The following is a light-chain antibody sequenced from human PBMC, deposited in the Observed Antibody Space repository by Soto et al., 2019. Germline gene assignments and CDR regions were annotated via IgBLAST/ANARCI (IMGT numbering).Light chain of an antibody. J-gene: IGLJ3*02. V-gene: IGLV2-8*01. CDR2: EVS. CDR3: SSYAGSTLV. Sequence: QFALTQPPSASGSPGQSVTISCTGTSSDVGGYNYVSWYQQHPGKAPKLMIYEVSKRPSGVPDRFSGSKSGNTASLTVSGLQAEDEADYYCSSYAGSTLVFGGGTKLTVL. CDR1: SSDVGGYNY.